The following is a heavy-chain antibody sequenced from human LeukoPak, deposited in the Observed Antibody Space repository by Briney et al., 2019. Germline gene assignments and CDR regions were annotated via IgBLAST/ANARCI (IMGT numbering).Heavy chain of an antibody. Sequence: PSETLSLTCTVSGGSISSYSWTWIRQPPGKGLEWIGYIHSSGSTNYNPSLESRVTISVDTSKNQFSLKLSSVTAADTAVYYCARGGLGYCCGGNCYQGIFDIWGQGTMVTVSS. J-gene: IGHJ3*02. V-gene: IGHV4-59*01. CDR3: ARGGLGYCCGGNCYQGIFDI. CDR1: GGSISSYS. D-gene: IGHD2-15*01. CDR2: IHSSGST.